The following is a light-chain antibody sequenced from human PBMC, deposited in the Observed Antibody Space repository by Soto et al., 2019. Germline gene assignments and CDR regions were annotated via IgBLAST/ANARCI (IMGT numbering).Light chain of an antibody. J-gene: IGLJ2*01. CDR2: EVT. Sequence: QSALTQPASVSGSPGQSITISCTGATSDVGGSKYVSWYQQHPGKAPKRMIYEVTNRPSGVSNRFSGSKSGNTASLTISGLQAEDEADYYCSSYTSSSTLFGGGTKVTVL. V-gene: IGLV2-14*01. CDR1: TSDVGGSKY. CDR3: SSYTSSSTL.